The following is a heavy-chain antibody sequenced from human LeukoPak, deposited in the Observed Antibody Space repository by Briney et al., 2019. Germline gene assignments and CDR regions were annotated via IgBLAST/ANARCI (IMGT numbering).Heavy chain of an antibody. CDR3: ARDGGKSPYSTTWWYYFDL. CDR1: GFTVSSNY. CDR2: IYSGGST. V-gene: IGHV3-66*02. Sequence: GGSLRLSCAASGFTVSSNYMSWVRQAPGKGLEWVSVIYSGGSTYYTDSVKGRFTISRDNSKNTLYLQMNSLRPEDTAVYYCARDGGKSPYSTTWWYYFDLWGQGTPVTVSS. D-gene: IGHD2-2*01. J-gene: IGHJ4*02.